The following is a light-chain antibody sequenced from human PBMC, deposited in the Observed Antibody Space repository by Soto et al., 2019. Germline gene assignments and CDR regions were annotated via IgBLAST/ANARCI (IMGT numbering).Light chain of an antibody. CDR2: DVN. V-gene: IGLV2-14*03. CDR1: SSDVGSSNY. Sequence: QSALTQPASVSVSPGQSITLSCTGSSSDVGSSNYVSWYQQLPGKAPKLIIFDVNNRPSGVSDRFSGSKSDNTASLTISGLQAEEEADYYCSSYTTLNTVIFGGGTKVTVL. J-gene: IGLJ2*01. CDR3: SSYTTLNTVI.